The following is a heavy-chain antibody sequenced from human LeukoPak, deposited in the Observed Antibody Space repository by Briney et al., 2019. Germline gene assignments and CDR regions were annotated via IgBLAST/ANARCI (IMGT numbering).Heavy chain of an antibody. CDR3: AKEGPGDSSSWLHYYYYYGMDV. J-gene: IGHJ6*02. CDR1: GFTFSSYG. Sequence: GGSLRLSCAASGFTFSSYGMHWVRQAPGKGLEWVAVISYDGSNKYYADSVKGRFTISGDNSKNTLYLQMNSLRAEDTAVYYCAKEGPGDSSSWLHYYYYYGMDVWGQGTTVTVSS. V-gene: IGHV3-30*18. CDR2: ISYDGSNK. D-gene: IGHD6-13*01.